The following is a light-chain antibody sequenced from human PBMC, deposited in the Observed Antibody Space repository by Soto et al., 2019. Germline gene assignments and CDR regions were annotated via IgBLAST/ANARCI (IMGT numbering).Light chain of an antibody. CDR3: QQFGASPMYI. J-gene: IGKJ2*01. V-gene: IGKV3-20*01. Sequence: EFVLTQSPGTLYLSPGERATLSCRASQSVSSNYFAWYQQKPGQAPRLLIYGSSSRATGIPDRFIGSGSGTDFTLTITRLVPEDFAVYYCQQFGASPMYIFGQGTKLEIK. CDR2: GSS. CDR1: QSVSSNY.